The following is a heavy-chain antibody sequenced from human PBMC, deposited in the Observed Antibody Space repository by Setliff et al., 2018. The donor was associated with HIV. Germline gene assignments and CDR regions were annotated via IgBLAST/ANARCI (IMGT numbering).Heavy chain of an antibody. CDR2: IYTSGST. V-gene: IGHV4-61*02. CDR1: GGFISSGTYY. D-gene: IGHD6-19*01. CDR3: ARGLSSGWYGYWYFDL. J-gene: IGHJ2*01. Sequence: SETLSLTCTVSGGFISSGTYYWSWIRQPAGKGLEWIGRIYTSGSTNYSPSLKSRVTISVDTSKNQFSLKLSSVTAADTAVYYCARGLSSGWYGYWYFDLWGRGTLVTVSS.